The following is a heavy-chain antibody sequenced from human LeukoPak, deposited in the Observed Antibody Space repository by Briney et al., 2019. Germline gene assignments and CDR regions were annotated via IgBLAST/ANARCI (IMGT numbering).Heavy chain of an antibody. CDR2: ISYDGSNK. V-gene: IGHV3-30*18. J-gene: IGHJ4*02. CDR3: AKDRQWELLLPFDY. CDR1: GFTFSSYG. Sequence: GGSPRLSCAASGFTFSSYGMHWVRQAPGKGLEWVAVISYDGSNKYYADSVKGRFTISRDNSKNTLYLQMNSLRAEDTAVYYCAKDRQWELLLPFDYWGQGTLVTVSS. D-gene: IGHD1-26*01.